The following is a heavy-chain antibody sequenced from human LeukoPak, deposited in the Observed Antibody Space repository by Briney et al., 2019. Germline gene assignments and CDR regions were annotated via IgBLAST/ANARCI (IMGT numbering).Heavy chain of an antibody. V-gene: IGHV1-69*13. J-gene: IGHJ4*02. CDR3: ARRIAARLL. CDR2: IIPIFGTA. D-gene: IGHD6-6*01. CDR1: GYTFTSYG. Sequence: GASVKVSCKASGYTFTSYGISWVRQAPGQGLEWMGGIIPIFGTANYAQKFQGRVTITADESTSTAYMELSSLRSEDTAVYYCARRIAARLLWGQGTLVTVSS.